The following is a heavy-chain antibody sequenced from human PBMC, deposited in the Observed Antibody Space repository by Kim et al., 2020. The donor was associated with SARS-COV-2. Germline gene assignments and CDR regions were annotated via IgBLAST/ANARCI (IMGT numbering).Heavy chain of an antibody. D-gene: IGHD1-7*01. V-gene: IGHV1-69*01. Sequence: FQGRVTITADESTSTAYMELSSLRSEDTAVYYCARDRRTMAGTKKGAFDYWGQGTLVTVSS. J-gene: IGHJ4*02. CDR3: ARDRRTMAGTKKGAFDY.